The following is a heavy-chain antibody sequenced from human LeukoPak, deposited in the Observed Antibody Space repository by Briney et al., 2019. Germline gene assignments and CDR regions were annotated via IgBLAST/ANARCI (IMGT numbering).Heavy chain of an antibody. J-gene: IGHJ3*02. CDR1: GFTFSSYA. Sequence: GGSLRLSCAASGFTFSSYAMHWVRQAPGKGLEYVSAISSNGGSTYYANSVKGRFTISRDNSKNTLYLQMGSLRAEDMAVDYCARGRGFYYYDSSGLSPDAFDIWGQGTMVTVSS. CDR2: ISSNGGST. V-gene: IGHV3-64*01. D-gene: IGHD3-22*01. CDR3: ARGRGFYYYDSSGLSPDAFDI.